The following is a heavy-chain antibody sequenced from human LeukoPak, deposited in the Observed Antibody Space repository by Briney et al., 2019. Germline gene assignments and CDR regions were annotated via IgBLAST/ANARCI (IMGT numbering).Heavy chain of an antibody. D-gene: IGHD2-2*01. J-gene: IGHJ4*02. CDR3: AKAGGYCSSTSCYYYFDY. V-gene: IGHV3-23*01. CDR1: GFTFSSYA. CDR2: ISGSGGST. Sequence: GGSLRLSCAASGFTFSSYAMSWVRQAPGKGLEWASAISGSGGSTYYADSVKGRFTISRDNSKNTLYLQMNSLRAEDTAVYYCAKAGGYCSSTSCYYYFDYWGQGTLVTVSS.